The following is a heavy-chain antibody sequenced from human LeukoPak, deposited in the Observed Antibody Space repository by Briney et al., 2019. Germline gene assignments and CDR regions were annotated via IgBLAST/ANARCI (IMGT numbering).Heavy chain of an antibody. J-gene: IGHJ4*02. V-gene: IGHV1-3*01. CDR2: INAGNGDT. Sequence: ASVTVSFTASGYTFTKYVVHWVRQAPGQRPEWMGWINAGNGDTKYSQNFQDRVTITRDTSENTAYMELSSLTSEDTALYYCARDDCGDTCYPGGYWGQGTLVTVSS. CDR1: GYTFTKYV. CDR3: ARDDCGDTCYPGGY. D-gene: IGHD2-21*01.